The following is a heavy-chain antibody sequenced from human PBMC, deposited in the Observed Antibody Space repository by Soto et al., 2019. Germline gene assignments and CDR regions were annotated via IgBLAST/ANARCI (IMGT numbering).Heavy chain of an antibody. D-gene: IGHD3-10*01. CDR1: GGSISSYY. CDR3: ARVGYYRSRSYYNDY. V-gene: IGHV4-59*01. CDR2: IYYSGST. J-gene: IGHJ4*02. Sequence: SETLSLTCTVSGGSISSYYWSWIRQPPGKGLEWIGYIYYSGSTNYNPSLKSRVTISVDTSKNQFSLKLSSVTAADTAVYYCARVGYYRSRSYYNDYWGQGTLVTVSS.